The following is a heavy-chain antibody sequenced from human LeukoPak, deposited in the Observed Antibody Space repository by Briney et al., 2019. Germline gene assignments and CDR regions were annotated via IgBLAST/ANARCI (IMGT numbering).Heavy chain of an antibody. J-gene: IGHJ5*02. D-gene: IGHD6-13*01. CDR3: AREDSSSWYWFDP. Sequence: SQTLSLTXTVSGGSISSGDYYWSWIRQPPGKGLEWIGYIYYSGSTYYNPSLKSRVTISVDTSKNQFSLKLSSVTAADTAVYYCAREDSSSWYWFDPWGQGTLVTVSS. CDR2: IYYSGST. V-gene: IGHV4-30-4*08. CDR1: GGSISSGDYY.